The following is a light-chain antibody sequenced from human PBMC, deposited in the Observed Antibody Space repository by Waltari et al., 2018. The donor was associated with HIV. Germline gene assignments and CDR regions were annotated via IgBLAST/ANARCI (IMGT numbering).Light chain of an antibody. CDR1: SGSIARHH. CDR3: QSYDSTNPCI. Sequence: NFMLTQPHSVSESPGKTVTISCARSSGSIARHHGQWYQPRPGSAPTPGIYEAYQRPSGVPDRFSGSIDSSSNSASLTISELKTEDEADYYCQSYDSTNPCIFGTGTRVTVL. CDR2: EAY. V-gene: IGLV6-57*03. J-gene: IGLJ1*01.